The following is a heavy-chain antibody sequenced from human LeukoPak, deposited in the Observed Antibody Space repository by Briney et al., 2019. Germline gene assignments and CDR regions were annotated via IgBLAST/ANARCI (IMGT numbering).Heavy chain of an antibody. CDR3: ASSLGLRPYYFDH. CDR1: GFTVSSNY. J-gene: IGHJ4*02. D-gene: IGHD6-6*01. Sequence: PGGSLRLSCAASGFTVSSNYMSWVRQAPGKGLEWISYISSSSATIRYADSVKGRFTVSRDNAKNSLYLHMNSLRAEDTAVYHCASSLGLRPYYFDHWGQGTLVTVSS. V-gene: IGHV3-48*01. CDR2: ISSSSATI.